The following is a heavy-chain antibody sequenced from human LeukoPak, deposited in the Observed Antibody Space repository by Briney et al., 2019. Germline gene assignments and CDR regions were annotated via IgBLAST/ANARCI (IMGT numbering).Heavy chain of an antibody. CDR1: GFTFSSYA. D-gene: IGHD1-26*01. CDR3: AARSKVVGATVPERY. Sequence: PGWSLRLSCAASGFTFSSYAMSWVRQAPGKGLEWVSVISGSAGSTYYADSVKGRFTMSRDNSKNTLYLQMNSLRAEDTAVYYCAARSKVVGATVPERYWGQGTLVSVSS. V-gene: IGHV3-23*01. CDR2: ISGSAGST. J-gene: IGHJ4*02.